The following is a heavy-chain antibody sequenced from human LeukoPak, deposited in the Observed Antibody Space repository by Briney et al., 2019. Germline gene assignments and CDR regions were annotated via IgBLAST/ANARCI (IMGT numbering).Heavy chain of an antibody. Sequence: GGSLRLSCAASGFTFSSYAMSWVRQAPGKGLEWVSAISGSGGSTYYADSLKGRFTISRDNSTNPLYLQMHSLRAEDTAVYYFAKDLTHSSSIASWGQGPLVTASS. CDR3: AKDLTHSSSIAS. CDR1: GFTFSSYA. D-gene: IGHD6-13*01. CDR2: ISGSGGST. V-gene: IGHV3-23*01. J-gene: IGHJ4*02.